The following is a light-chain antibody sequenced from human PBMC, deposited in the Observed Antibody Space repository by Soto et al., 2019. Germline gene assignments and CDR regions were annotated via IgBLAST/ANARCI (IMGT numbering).Light chain of an antibody. V-gene: IGKV3-20*01. Sequence: EIVLTQSPGTLSLSPGERATLSCRASLSVRSTYLAWYQQKSGQAPRLLMYGTSSRATGIPDRFSGSGSGTDFPLTISRLEPEDFAVYYCQQYDISPFTFGPGTKVDIK. CDR2: GTS. J-gene: IGKJ3*01. CDR1: LSVRSTY. CDR3: QQYDISPFT.